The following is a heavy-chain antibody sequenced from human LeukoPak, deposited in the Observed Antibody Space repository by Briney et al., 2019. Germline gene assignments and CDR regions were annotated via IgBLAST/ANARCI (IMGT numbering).Heavy chain of an antibody. J-gene: IGHJ4*02. Sequence: GGSLRLSCAASGFIFANYAMSWVRQAPGEGLEWVSAISASGGGTSYADSVRGRFTISRDNSKNTLYLQMNTLRAEDTAVYYCAKGYASGTYFLDSWGQGTLVTVSS. V-gene: IGHV3-23*01. CDR3: AKGYASGTYFLDS. CDR2: ISASGGGT. CDR1: GFIFANYA. D-gene: IGHD3-10*01.